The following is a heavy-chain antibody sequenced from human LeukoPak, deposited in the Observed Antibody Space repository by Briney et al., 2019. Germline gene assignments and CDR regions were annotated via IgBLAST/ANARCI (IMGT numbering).Heavy chain of an antibody. D-gene: IGHD6-19*01. Sequence: GGSLRLSCAASGFTFSTYWMTWVRQTPGKGLEWVANIKEDGGEQNYVDSVEGRFTISRDNTKNSVFLQMNSLRAEDTAVYYCARDRAVAGLFDNWGQGTLVTVSS. V-gene: IGHV3-7*01. J-gene: IGHJ4*02. CDR1: GFTFSTYW. CDR2: IKEDGGEQ. CDR3: ARDRAVAGLFDN.